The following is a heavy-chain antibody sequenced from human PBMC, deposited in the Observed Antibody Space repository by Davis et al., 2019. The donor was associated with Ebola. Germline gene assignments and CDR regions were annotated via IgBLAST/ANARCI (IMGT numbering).Heavy chain of an antibody. CDR1: GYTFTSYW. CDR2: IYPGDSET. J-gene: IGHJ4*02. CDR3: ARMGKSYYDSLWDY. V-gene: IGHV5-51*01. D-gene: IGHD3-10*01. Sequence: GESLKISCKGSGYTFTSYWIAWVRQMPGKGLEWMGIIYPGDSETRYSPSFQGQVTISADKSISTAYLQWSSLKASDTAVYYCARMGKSYYDSLWDYWGQGTLVTVSS.